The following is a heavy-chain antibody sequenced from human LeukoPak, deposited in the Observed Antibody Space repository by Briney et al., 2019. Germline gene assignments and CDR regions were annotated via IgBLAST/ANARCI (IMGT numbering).Heavy chain of an antibody. J-gene: IGHJ4*02. CDR2: IYPGDSDT. V-gene: IGHV5-51*01. CDR1: GYSFSTSW. CDR3: GRGAYSGYEFDC. Sequence: GESLKISCRASGYSFSTSWIGWVRQMRGKGLEWMGVIYPGDSDTRYSPSFQGQVTFSADKSISTAYLQWSSLEASDTAMYFCGRGAYSGYEFDCWGQGTLVTVSS. D-gene: IGHD5-12*01.